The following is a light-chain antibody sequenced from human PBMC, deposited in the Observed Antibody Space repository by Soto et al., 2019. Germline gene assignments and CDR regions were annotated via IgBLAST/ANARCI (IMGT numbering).Light chain of an antibody. CDR2: GNT. CDR1: SSNIGAGYD. J-gene: IGLJ2*01. Sequence: QSVPTQPPSVSGAPGQRVTISCTGSSSNIGAGYDVHWYQQLPGTAPKLLIYGNTNRPSGVPDRFSGSKSGTSASLAITGLQAEDEADYYCQSYDSSLVFGGGNKVTVL. V-gene: IGLV1-40*01. CDR3: QSYDSSLV.